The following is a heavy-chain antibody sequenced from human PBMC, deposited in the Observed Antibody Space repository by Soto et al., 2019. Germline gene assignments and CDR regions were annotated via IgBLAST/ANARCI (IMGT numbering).Heavy chain of an antibody. D-gene: IGHD2-2*01. J-gene: IGHJ6*02. Sequence: EVQLVESGGGLVQPGGSLRLSCAASGFTFSSYDMHWVRQATGKGLEWVSAIGTAGDTYYPGSVKGRFTISRENAKNSLYLQMNSLRAGDTAVYYCARGKYQLPTSYYGMDVWGQGTTVTVSS. V-gene: IGHV3-13*01. CDR1: GFTFSSYD. CDR2: IGTAGDT. CDR3: ARGKYQLPTSYYGMDV.